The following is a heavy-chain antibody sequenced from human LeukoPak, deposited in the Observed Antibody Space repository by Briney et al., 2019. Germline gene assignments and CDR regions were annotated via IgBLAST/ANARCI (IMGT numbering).Heavy chain of an antibody. V-gene: IGHV3-48*03. CDR1: GFAFSSYE. Sequence: GGSLRLSCAASGFAFSSYEMNWVRQAPGKGQEWVSYISGSGSTIYYADSVKGRFTISRDNAKNSLYLQMNSLRAEDTAVYYCARDIYYGSGNFDYWGQGTLVTVS. J-gene: IGHJ4*02. CDR3: ARDIYYGSGNFDY. D-gene: IGHD3-10*01. CDR2: ISGSGSTI.